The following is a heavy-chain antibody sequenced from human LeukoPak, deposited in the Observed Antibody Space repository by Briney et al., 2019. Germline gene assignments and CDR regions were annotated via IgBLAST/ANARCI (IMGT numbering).Heavy chain of an antibody. D-gene: IGHD2-15*01. CDR3: ARGLCRSGGSCYPGF. Sequence: ASVKVSCKVSGYTLTELSMHWVRRAPGKGLEWMGGFDPEDGETIYAQKFQGRVTMTTDTSTSTAYMELRSLRSDDTAVYYCARGLCRSGGSCYPGFWGQGTLVTVSS. J-gene: IGHJ4*02. V-gene: IGHV1-24*01. CDR1: GYTLTELS. CDR2: FDPEDGET.